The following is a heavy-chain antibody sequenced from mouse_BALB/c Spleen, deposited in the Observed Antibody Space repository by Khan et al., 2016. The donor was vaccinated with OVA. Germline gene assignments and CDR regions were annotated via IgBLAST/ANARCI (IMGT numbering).Heavy chain of an antibody. V-gene: IGHV9-3*02. CDR3: AGSRWLLPPMDY. CDR2: INTNTGEP. J-gene: IGHJ4*01. D-gene: IGHD2-3*01. CDR1: GYTFTNYG. Sequence: QIQLVQSGPELKKPGETVKLSCKASGYTFTNYGMNWVKQSPGKGLKWMGWINTNTGEPTYAEEFKGRFAFSLETSASTAYLQIYSIKNEDTATYFFAGSRWLLPPMDYWGQGTSVTVSS.